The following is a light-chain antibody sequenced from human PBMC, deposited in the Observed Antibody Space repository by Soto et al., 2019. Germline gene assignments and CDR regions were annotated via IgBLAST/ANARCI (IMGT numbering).Light chain of an antibody. Sequence: EIVLTQSPGTLSLSLGERATLSCRASQSVSRNFLAWYQQKPGQAPRLLIYGASSRATGIPDRFSGSGTGTDFTLAISRLEPEVFAVYYCQQYASSPRTFGRHTQVEI. CDR1: QSVSRNF. CDR2: GAS. CDR3: QQYASSPRT. V-gene: IGKV3-20*01. J-gene: IGKJ1*01.